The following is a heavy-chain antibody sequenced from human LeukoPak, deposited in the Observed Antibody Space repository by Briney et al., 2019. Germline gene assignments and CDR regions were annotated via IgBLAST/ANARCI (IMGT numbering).Heavy chain of an antibody. CDR1: GFTFSSYG. V-gene: IGHV3-30*18. J-gene: IGHJ3*02. D-gene: IGHD2-21*01. CDR2: ISYDGSNK. CDR3: AKSIVVVISDAFDI. Sequence: GGSLRLSCAASGFTFSSYGMHWVRQAPGKGLEWVAVISYDGSNKYYADSVKGRFTISRDNSKNTLYLQMNSLRAEDTAVYYCAKSIVVVISDAFDIWGQGTMVTVSS.